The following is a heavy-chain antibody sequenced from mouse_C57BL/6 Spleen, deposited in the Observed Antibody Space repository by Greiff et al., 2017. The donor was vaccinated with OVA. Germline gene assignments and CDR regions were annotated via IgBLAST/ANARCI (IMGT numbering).Heavy chain of an antibody. CDR3: ARPFITTVVATSDY. J-gene: IGHJ2*01. Sequence: QVQLKESGAELARPGASVKLSCKASGYTFTSYGISWVKQRTGQGLEWIGEIYPRSGNTYYNEKFKGKATLTADKSSSTAYMELRSLTSEDSAVYFCARPFITTVVATSDYWGQGTTLTVSS. CDR1: GYTFTSYG. D-gene: IGHD1-1*01. V-gene: IGHV1-81*01. CDR2: IYPRSGNT.